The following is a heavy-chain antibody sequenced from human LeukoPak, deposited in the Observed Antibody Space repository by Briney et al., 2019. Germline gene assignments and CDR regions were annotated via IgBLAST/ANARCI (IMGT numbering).Heavy chain of an antibody. V-gene: IGHV3-7*01. CDR1: GFTFSSYW. Sequence: GGSLRLSCGASGFTFSSYWMSWVRQAPGKGLEWVANIKQDGSEKYYVDSVKGRFTISRDNAKNSLYLQMNSLRAEDTAVYYCARDTTKWFGVSGVDYWGQGTLVTVSS. CDR2: IKQDGSEK. CDR3: ARDTTKWFGVSGVDY. D-gene: IGHD3-10*01. J-gene: IGHJ4*02.